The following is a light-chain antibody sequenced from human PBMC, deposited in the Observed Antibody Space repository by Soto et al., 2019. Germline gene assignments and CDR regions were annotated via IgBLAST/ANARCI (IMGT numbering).Light chain of an antibody. Sequence: EILLKLSPATLSLKNREGATLSCRASQSVSSYLAWYQQKPGQAPRLLIYDASNRATGIPARFSGSGSGTDFSLIISSLEPEDIPVYSCQPPCHWIT. CDR3: QPPCHWIT. CDR1: QSVSSY. CDR2: DAS. V-gene: IGKV3-11*01. J-gene: IGKJ5*01.